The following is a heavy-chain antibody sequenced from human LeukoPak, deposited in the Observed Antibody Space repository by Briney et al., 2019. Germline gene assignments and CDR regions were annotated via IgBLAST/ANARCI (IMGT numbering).Heavy chain of an antibody. CDR2: IKHDERKI. D-gene: IGHD3-10*01. CDR1: GFTFSNHG. CDR3: AKESASFHASGASFDS. J-gene: IGHJ4*02. Sequence: GGSLRLSCAASGFTFSNHGMHWVRQAPGKGLEGVAFIKHDERKIHYADSVKGRFTISRDTAKVTLYLQMNSLAVEDTAIYYCAKESASFHASGASFDSWGQGTLVTVSS. V-gene: IGHV3-30*02.